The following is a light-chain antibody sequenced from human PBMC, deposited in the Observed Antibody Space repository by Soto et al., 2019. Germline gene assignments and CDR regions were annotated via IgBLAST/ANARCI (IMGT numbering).Light chain of an antibody. V-gene: IGKV3-20*01. J-gene: IGKJ2*03. CDR3: QQFDGSLYS. Sequence: DIVLTQSPGTLSLSPGERATLSCRARQSVSASYLTWYQQTPGQAPRLLIYGASIRATGIPDRFSGSGSGTDFNLTISRMEPEEFAVYYCQQFDGSLYSFGQGTKLEIK. CDR2: GAS. CDR1: QSVSASY.